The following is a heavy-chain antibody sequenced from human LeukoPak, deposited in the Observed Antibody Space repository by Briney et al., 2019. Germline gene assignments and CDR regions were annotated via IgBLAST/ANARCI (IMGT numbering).Heavy chain of an antibody. CDR3: ARDSSGWYYFDY. D-gene: IGHD6-19*01. CDR2: IYYSGST. CDR1: GGSISSSSYY. J-gene: IGHJ4*02. V-gene: IGHV4-39*02. Sequence: SETLSLTCTVSGGSISSSSYYWGWIRQPPGKGLEWIGNIYYSGSTYYSPSLKSRVTISVDTSKNQFSLTLSSVTAAYRAVSFCARDSSGWYYFDYWGQGTLVTVSS.